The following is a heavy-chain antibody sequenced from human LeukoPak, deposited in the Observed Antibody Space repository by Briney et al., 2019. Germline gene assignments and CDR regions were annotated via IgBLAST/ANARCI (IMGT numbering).Heavy chain of an antibody. CDR3: AKEFGGNSASYYYYGMDV. CDR2: ISGGGGST. D-gene: IGHD4-23*01. Sequence: QPGGSLRLSCAASGFTFSSYAMNWVRQAPGKGLEWVSGISGGGGSTYYADSVKGRFTISRDNSKNTLYLQMNSLRAEDTAVYYCAKEFGGNSASYYYYGMDVWGQGTTVTVSS. J-gene: IGHJ6*02. CDR1: GFTFSSYA. V-gene: IGHV3-23*01.